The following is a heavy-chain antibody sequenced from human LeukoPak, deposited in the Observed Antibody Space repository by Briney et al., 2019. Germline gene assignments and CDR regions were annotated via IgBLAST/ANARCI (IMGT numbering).Heavy chain of an antibody. J-gene: IGHJ4*02. Sequence: PGRSLRLSCAASGFTFSSYAMHWVRQAPGKGLEWVAVISYDGSNKYYADSVKGRFTISRDNSKNTLYLQMNSLRAEDTAVYYCAREGAGHGDYGCFDYWGQGTLVTVSS. CDR1: GFTFSSYA. CDR3: AREGAGHGDYGCFDY. D-gene: IGHD4-17*01. V-gene: IGHV3-30-3*01. CDR2: ISYDGSNK.